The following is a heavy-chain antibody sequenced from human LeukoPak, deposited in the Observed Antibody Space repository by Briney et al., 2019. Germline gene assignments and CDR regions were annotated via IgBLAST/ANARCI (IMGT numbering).Heavy chain of an antibody. J-gene: IGHJ4*02. V-gene: IGHV3-72*01. Sequence: PGGSLRLSCAASGFTFSDYYMNWIRQAPGKGPEWIAHCRKKLYAHTTEYAASVQGRFTISRDDSKNLLYLQMNSLKTEDTAVYFCARSRNRFDDYWGQGALVTVSS. CDR2: CRKKLYAHTT. CDR3: ARSRNRFDDY. CDR1: GFTFSDYY.